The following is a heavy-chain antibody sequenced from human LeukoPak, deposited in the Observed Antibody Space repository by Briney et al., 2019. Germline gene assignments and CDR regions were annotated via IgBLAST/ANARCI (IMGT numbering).Heavy chain of an antibody. Sequence: SETLSLTCAVYGGSFSGYYWSWIRQPPGKGLDWIREINHSRSTNYNPSLKSRVTISVDTSKNQFSLKLSSVTAADTAVYYCARSVCSSTSCYDYWGQGTLVTVSS. J-gene: IGHJ4*02. CDR3: ARSVCSSTSCYDY. D-gene: IGHD2-2*01. CDR1: GGSFSGYY. V-gene: IGHV4-34*01. CDR2: INHSRST.